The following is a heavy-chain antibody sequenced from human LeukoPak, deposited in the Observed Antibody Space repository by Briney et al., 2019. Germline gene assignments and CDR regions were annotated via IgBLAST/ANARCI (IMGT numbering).Heavy chain of an antibody. V-gene: IGHV1-18*01. CDR2: ISAYNGNT. CDR1: GYIFTSYG. D-gene: IGHD3-3*01. CDR3: ARDFSVWSYYDFWSGPTD. Sequence: ASVKVSCKASGYIFTSYGISWVRQAPGQGLEWMGWISAYNGNTNYAQKLQGRVTVTTDTSTSTAYMELRSLRSDDTAVYYCARDFSVWSYYDFWSGPTDWGQGTLVTVSS. J-gene: IGHJ4*02.